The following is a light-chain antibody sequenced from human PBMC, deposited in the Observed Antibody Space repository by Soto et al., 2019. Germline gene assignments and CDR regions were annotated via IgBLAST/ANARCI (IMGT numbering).Light chain of an antibody. CDR1: SSDVGAYDF. CDR2: GVS. Sequence: QSVLTQPASVSGSPGQSIAISCTGTSSDVGAYDFVSWYQQHPDKAPKLLIYGVSNRPSGVSDRFSGSKSVNTATLTISGLQAEDDADYYCSSHTTSNTRVFGTGTKATVL. J-gene: IGLJ1*01. CDR3: SSHTTSNTRV. V-gene: IGLV2-14*03.